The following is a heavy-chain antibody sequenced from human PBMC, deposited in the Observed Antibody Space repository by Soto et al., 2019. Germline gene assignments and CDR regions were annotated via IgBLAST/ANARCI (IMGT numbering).Heavy chain of an antibody. CDR1: GFTFSSYA. CDR3: ATDAIVVVTYFDY. D-gene: IGHD3-22*01. Sequence: GGSLRLSCAASGFTFSSYAMSWVRQAPGKGLEWVSAISGSGGSTYYADSVKGRFTISRDNSRNTLYLQMNSLRAEDTAVYYCATDAIVVVTYFDYWGQGTLVTVSS. V-gene: IGHV3-23*01. CDR2: ISGSGGST. J-gene: IGHJ4*02.